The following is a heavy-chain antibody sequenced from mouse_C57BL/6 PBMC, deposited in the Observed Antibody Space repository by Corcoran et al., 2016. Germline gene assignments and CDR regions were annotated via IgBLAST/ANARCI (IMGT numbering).Heavy chain of an antibody. CDR2: INTYSGVP. V-gene: IGHV9-3*01. D-gene: IGHD3-2*02. Sequence: QIQLVQSGPELKKPGETVKISCKASGYTFTTYGMSWVKQAPGKGLKWMGWINTYSGVPTYADDFKGRFAFSLETSASTAYLQINNLKNEDTATYCCARGGQLRPRYAMDYWGQGTSVTVSS. CDR3: ARGGQLRPRYAMDY. J-gene: IGHJ4*01. CDR1: GYTFTTYG.